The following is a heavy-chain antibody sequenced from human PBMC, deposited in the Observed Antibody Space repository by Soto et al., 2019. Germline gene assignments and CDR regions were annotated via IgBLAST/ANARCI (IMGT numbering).Heavy chain of an antibody. J-gene: IGHJ4*02. CDR2: IWYDGSNQ. Sequence: QVQLVESGGGVVQPGRSLRLSCAASGFIFTTYGLHWVRQAPGKGLEWVAVIWYDGSNQYYADSVKGRFTISRDNSKNILYLEMNSVRVEDTAVYYWVKDHCGGDCYSDPYFDYGGQGTLFTVSS. CDR1: GFIFTTYG. V-gene: IGHV3-33*06. CDR3: VKDHCGGDCYSDPYFDY. D-gene: IGHD2-21*02.